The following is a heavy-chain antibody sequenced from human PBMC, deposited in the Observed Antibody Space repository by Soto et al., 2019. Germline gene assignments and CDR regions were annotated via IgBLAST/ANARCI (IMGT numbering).Heavy chain of an antibody. D-gene: IGHD6-13*01. V-gene: IGHV4-38-2*02. CDR1: GYSISSGYY. CDR3: ARDLGGRAAMAPFDY. CDR2: IYHSGST. J-gene: IGHJ4*02. Sequence: SETLSLTCTVSGYSISSGYYWGWIRQPPGKGLEWIGSIYHSGSTYYNPSLKSRVTISVDTSKNQFSLKLSSVTAADTAVYYCARDLGGRAAMAPFDYWGQGTLVTVSS.